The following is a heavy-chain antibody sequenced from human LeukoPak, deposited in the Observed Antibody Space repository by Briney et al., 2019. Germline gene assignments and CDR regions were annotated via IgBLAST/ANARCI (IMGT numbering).Heavy chain of an antibody. CDR2: ISSSSSYI. Sequence: GGSLRLSCAASGFTFSSYSMNGVRQAPGKGLEWVSSISSSSSYIYYADLVKGRFTISRDNAKNSLYLQMNSLRAEDTAVYYCASQGKELDYWGQGTLVTVSS. CDR1: GFTFSSYS. J-gene: IGHJ4*02. D-gene: IGHD3-10*01. CDR3: ASQGKELDY. V-gene: IGHV3-21*01.